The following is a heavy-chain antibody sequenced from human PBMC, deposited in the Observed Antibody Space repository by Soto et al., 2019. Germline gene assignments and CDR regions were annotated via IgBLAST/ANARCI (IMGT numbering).Heavy chain of an antibody. J-gene: IGHJ6*02. CDR1: GGSISSYY. CDR2: IYYSGST. CDR3: ARDKVNYDFWSGYYRESGMDV. Sequence: SETLSLTCTVSGGSISSYYWSWIRQPPGKGLEWIGYIYYSGSTNYNPTLKSRVTISVDTSKNQFSLKLSSVTAADTAVYYCARDKVNYDFWSGYYRESGMDVWGQGTTVTVSS. D-gene: IGHD3-3*01. V-gene: IGHV4-59*01.